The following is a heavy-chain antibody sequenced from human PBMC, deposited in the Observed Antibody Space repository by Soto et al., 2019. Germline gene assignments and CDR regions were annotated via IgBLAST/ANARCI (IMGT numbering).Heavy chain of an antibody. CDR2: IFSNDEK. CDR1: GFSLSNARMG. J-gene: IGHJ4*02. V-gene: IGHV2-26*01. Sequence: QVTLKESGPVLVKPTETLTLTCTVSGFSLSNARMGVSWIRQPPGKALEWLAHIFSNDEKSYSTSLKSRLTISKDTSKSQVVLTLTNMDPVDTATYYCARIPESYYHILTGYYFDYWGQGTLVTVSS. CDR3: ARIPESYYHILTGYYFDY. D-gene: IGHD3-9*01.